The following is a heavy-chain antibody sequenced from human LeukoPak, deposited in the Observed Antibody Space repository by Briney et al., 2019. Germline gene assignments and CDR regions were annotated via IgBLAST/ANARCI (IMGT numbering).Heavy chain of an antibody. CDR2: ISYTGNT. V-gene: IGHV4-39*07. CDR1: GVFINSNTYS. CDR3: ARVVAAAGNNWFDP. Sequence: KPSETLSLTCTVSGVFINSNTYSWGWIRQPPGGGLEWIGTISYTGNTYYNSSLKSRLTISVDTSKTQFSLKLNSVTAADTAVYYCARVVAAAGNNWFDPWGQGTLVTVSS. D-gene: IGHD6-13*01. J-gene: IGHJ5*02.